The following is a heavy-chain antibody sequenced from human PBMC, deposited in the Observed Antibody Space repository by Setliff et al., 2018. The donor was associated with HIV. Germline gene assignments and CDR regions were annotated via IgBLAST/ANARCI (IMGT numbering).Heavy chain of an antibody. CDR3: ARAARGGLQYGPTGHAFDI. D-gene: IGHD1-1*01. V-gene: IGHV1-69*10. J-gene: IGHJ3*02. CDR2: ISPILGTT. CDR1: GGSFNNYA. Sequence: PSVKVSCKAAGGSFNNYAISWVRQAPGQGLEWVGGISPILGTTNSGPRFHGRVTITADKSTNTVYIELSSLRSEDTALYYCARAARGGLQYGPTGHAFDIWGQGTMVTVSS.